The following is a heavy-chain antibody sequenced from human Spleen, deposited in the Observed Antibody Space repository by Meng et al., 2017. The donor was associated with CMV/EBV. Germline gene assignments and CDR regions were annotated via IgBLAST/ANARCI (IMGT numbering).Heavy chain of an antibody. CDR1: GFTFSSYW. V-gene: IGHV3-74*01. CDR2: VNSDGSST. J-gene: IGHJ4*02. Sequence: GESLKISCVTSGFTFSSYWMYWVRQAPGKGLIWVSRVNSDGSSTTYADSVKGRFTISRDNAKNTLYLQMNSLRAEDTAVYYCARSYQLLDYWGQGTLVTVSS. CDR3: ARSYQLLDY. D-gene: IGHD2-2*01.